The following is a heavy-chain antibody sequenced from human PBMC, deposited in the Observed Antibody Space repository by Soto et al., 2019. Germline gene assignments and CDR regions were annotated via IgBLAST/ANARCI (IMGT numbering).Heavy chain of an antibody. CDR1: GYTFTNYG. CDR3: ARDSSGWTTGYYCYGMDV. J-gene: IGHJ6*02. V-gene: IGHV1-18*01. Sequence: ASVKVSYKASGYTFTNYGIICVRQAPGQVLEWMGWISPYNDNTNYAQKLQGRVTMTTDTSTSTDYMDLRSLRSDDTAVYYCARDSSGWTTGYYCYGMDVWGQGTTVTVSS. D-gene: IGHD6-19*01. CDR2: ISPYNDNT.